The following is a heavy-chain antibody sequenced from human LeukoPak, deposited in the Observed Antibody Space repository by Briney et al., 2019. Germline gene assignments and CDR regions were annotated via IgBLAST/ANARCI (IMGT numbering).Heavy chain of an antibody. CDR1: GGSISSSSYY. D-gene: IGHD6-19*01. J-gene: IGHJ4*02. CDR2: IYYSGST. CDR3: ARSPYSSGWCCDY. Sequence: SETLSLTCTVSGGSISSSSYYWGWIRQPPGKGLDWIGSIYYSGSTYYNPSLKSRVTISLDTSKNQFSLKLTSVTASDPALYYCARSPYSSGWCCDYWGQGTLVTVSS. V-gene: IGHV4-39*01.